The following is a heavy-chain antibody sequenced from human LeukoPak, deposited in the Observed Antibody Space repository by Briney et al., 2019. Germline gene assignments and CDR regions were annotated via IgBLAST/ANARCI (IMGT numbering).Heavy chain of an antibody. CDR3: AKKGLYGSGINDY. CDR1: GFTFSSYG. J-gene: IGHJ4*02. D-gene: IGHD3-10*01. CDR2: ISSSSSSYK. V-gene: IGHV3-21*04. Sequence: GSLRLSCAASGFTFSSYGMHWVRQAPGKGLEWVSSISSSSSSYKYYADSVKGRFTISRDNAKNTLYLQMNSLRAEDTAVYYCAKKGLYGSGINDYWGQGTLVTVSS.